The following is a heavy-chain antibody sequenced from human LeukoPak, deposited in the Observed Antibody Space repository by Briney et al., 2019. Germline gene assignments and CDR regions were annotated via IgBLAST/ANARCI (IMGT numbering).Heavy chain of an antibody. Sequence: GGSLRLSCAASGFTFSSYAMHWVRQAPGKGLEWVAVISYDGSNKYYADSVKGRLTISRDNSKNTLYLQMNSLRAEDTAVYYCAREGPRGNSQFDYWGQGTLVTVSS. J-gene: IGHJ4*02. V-gene: IGHV3-30*04. CDR2: ISYDGSNK. CDR3: AREGPRGNSQFDY. D-gene: IGHD2/OR15-2a*01. CDR1: GFTFSSYA.